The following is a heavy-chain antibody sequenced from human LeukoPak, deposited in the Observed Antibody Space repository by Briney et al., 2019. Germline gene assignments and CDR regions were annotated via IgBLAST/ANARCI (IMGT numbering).Heavy chain of an antibody. J-gene: IGHJ4*02. V-gene: IGHV4-59*04. CDR3: ANSPTGLTGTTGAN. D-gene: IGHD1-7*01. CDR1: GGSISSYY. Sequence: SETLSLTCTVSGGSISSYYWSWIRQPPGKGLEWIGSIYHSGSTYYNPSLKSRVTISVDTSKNQFSLKLSSVTAADTAVYYCANSPTGLTGTTGANWGQGTLVTVSS. CDR2: IYHSGST.